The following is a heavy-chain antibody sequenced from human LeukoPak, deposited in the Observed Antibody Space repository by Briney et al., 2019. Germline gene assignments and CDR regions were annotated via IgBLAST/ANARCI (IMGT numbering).Heavy chain of an antibody. CDR1: GGSISSPPYD. D-gene: IGHD5-18*01. CDR2: ISSSGNT. CDR3: ARGGGYSYGYLPRYFDY. V-gene: IGHV4-39*01. Sequence: PSETLSLTCTVYGGSISSPPYDWGWIRQPPGKGLEYIGSISSSGNTYYNASLQSRVTISVDASKNQFSLKLSSVTAADTAVYYCARGGGYSYGYLPRYFDYWGQGTLVTVSS. J-gene: IGHJ4*02.